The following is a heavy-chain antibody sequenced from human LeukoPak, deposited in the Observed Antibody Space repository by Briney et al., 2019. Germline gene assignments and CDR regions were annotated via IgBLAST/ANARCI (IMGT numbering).Heavy chain of an antibody. Sequence: PGGSLRLSCAASGFTFSSYLMSWVRQAPGKGLEWVANIKQDGSEKYYVDSVKGRFTISRDNAKNSLYLQMNSLRAEDTAVYYCARLGILTGYYYYYYGMDVWGQGTTVTVSS. D-gene: IGHD3-9*01. V-gene: IGHV3-7*01. CDR1: GFTFSSYL. J-gene: IGHJ6*02. CDR3: ARLGILTGYYYYYYGMDV. CDR2: IKQDGSEK.